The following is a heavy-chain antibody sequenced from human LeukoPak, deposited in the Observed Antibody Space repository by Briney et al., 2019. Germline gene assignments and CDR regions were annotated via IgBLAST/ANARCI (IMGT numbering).Heavy chain of an antibody. CDR2: ISSSSSTI. Sequence: PGGSLRLSCAASGFTFSSYSMNWVRQAPGKGLEWVSYISSSSSTIYYADSVKGRFTVPRDNAKNSLYLQMNSLRAEDTAVYYCARDEDYYGSGSYTAPDAFDIWGQGTMVTVSS. CDR3: ARDEDYYGSGSYTAPDAFDI. D-gene: IGHD3-10*01. J-gene: IGHJ3*02. CDR1: GFTFSSYS. V-gene: IGHV3-48*01.